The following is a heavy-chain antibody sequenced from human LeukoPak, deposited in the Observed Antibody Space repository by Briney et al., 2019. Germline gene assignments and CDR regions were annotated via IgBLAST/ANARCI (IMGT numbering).Heavy chain of an antibody. J-gene: IGHJ4*02. CDR3: ARSPLAVTTPYYFDY. CDR1: GGTFSSYA. D-gene: IGHD4-17*01. V-gene: IGHV1-69*13. Sequence: SVKVSCKASGGTFSSYAISWVRQAPGQWLEWMGGIIPIFGTANYAQKFQGRVTITADESTSTAYMELSSLRSEDTAVYYCARSPLAVTTPYYFDYWGQGTLVTVSS. CDR2: IIPIFGTA.